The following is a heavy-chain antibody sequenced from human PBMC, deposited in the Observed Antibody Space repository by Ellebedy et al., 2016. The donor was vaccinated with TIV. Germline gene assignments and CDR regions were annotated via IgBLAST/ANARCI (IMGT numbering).Heavy chain of an antibody. D-gene: IGHD6-13*01. CDR2: TSYRSEWFN. CDR3: VNIAAAGSLAS. Sequence: MPSETLSLTCVISGDSVSSNIATWNWIRQSPSRGLEWLGRTSYRSEWFNDYARSVQSRISITADKSKNQFSLQLNSLTPEDTAVYYCVNIAAAGSLASWGQGTLVTVSS. V-gene: IGHV6-1*01. CDR1: GDSVSSNIAT. J-gene: IGHJ5*02.